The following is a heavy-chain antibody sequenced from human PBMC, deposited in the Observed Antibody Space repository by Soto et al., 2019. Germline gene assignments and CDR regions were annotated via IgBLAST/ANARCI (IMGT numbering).Heavy chain of an antibody. Sequence: KPWETLSLTCTVSGGSISSGGYYWSWIRQHPGKGLEWIGYIYYSGSTYYNPSLKSRVTISVDTSKNQFSLKLSSVTAADTAVYYCARRGPGYCTNGVCYHFDYWGQGTLVTVSS. CDR1: GGSISSGGYY. V-gene: IGHV4-31*03. D-gene: IGHD2-8*01. CDR3: ARRGPGYCTNGVCYHFDY. J-gene: IGHJ4*02. CDR2: IYYSGST.